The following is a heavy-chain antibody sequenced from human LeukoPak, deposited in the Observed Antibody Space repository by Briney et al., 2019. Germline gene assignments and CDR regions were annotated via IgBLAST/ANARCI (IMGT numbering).Heavy chain of an antibody. CDR2: ITSGFTP. CDR3: AKDYSDLRVADVFFEY. CDR1: GLIFSNYA. D-gene: IGHD2-15*01. V-gene: IGHV3-23*01. Sequence: PGGSLSLSCAASGLIFSNYAMSWVRQAPGKGPEWVSGITSGFTPHYADSVKGRFTISRDNSKNTFHLQMNSLRAEATAVYYCAKDYSDLRVADVFFEYWGQGTLVTVSS. J-gene: IGHJ4*02.